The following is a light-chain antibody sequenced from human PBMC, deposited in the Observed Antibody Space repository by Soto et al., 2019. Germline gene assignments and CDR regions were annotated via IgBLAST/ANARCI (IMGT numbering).Light chain of an antibody. V-gene: IGKV3D-15*01. CDR2: GAS. J-gene: IGKJ5*01. CDR3: QQYNSWPIT. Sequence: EIVVTQSPATLSVSPGESATLSCRASQSINGDLAWYVQKPGQAPRRVIYGASTWGTGVPPRFTGSGSGTEFTLTISDLQSEDFAVYYCQQYNSWPITFGQGTRLAI. CDR1: QSINGD.